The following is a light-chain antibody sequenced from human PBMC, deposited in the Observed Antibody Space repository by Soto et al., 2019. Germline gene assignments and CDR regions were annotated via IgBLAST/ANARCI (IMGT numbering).Light chain of an antibody. CDR3: QHYNYWPPKT. V-gene: IGKV3-15*01. J-gene: IGKJ1*01. CDR1: QSVGNN. CDR2: GAY. Sequence: EIVLTQSAATLSLSTGERATLSWGASQSVGNNLAWYQQKPGQAPRLLIYGAYTRATGIPARFSGSGCGTDFTLTISSLQSEDFAVYYCQHYNYWPPKTFGQGTKVDI.